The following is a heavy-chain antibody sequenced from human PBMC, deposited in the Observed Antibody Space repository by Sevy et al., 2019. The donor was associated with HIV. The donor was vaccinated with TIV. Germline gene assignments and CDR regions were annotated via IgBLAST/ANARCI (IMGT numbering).Heavy chain of an antibody. CDR2: IFTSGST. Sequence: SETLSLTCTVSGGSITSYYWSWIRQPAGKGLEWIGRIFTSGSTNYNPSLKSRVTMSVDTSKNQFSLKLSSVTAADTAVYYCARDWGGVTAGYFDHWGQRTLVTVSS. V-gene: IGHV4-4*07. CDR1: GGSITSYY. J-gene: IGHJ4*02. D-gene: IGHD2-21*02. CDR3: ARDWGGVTAGYFDH.